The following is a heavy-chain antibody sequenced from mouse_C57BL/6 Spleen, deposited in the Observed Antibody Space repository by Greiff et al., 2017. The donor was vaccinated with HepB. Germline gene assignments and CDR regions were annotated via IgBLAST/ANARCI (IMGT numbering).Heavy chain of an antibody. D-gene: IGHD1-3*01. CDR3: ARATSKWSIDY. J-gene: IGHJ4*01. CDR2: IYPGSGNT. Sequence: QVQLQQSGAELVRPGTSVKLSCKASGYTFTSYWIGWAKQRPGQGLEWIGNIYPGSGNTNYNEKFKGKATLTADKSSSTAYMQFSSLTSEDSAVYYCARATSKWSIDYWGQGTPVTVSS. CDR1: GYTFTSYW. V-gene: IGHV1-63*01.